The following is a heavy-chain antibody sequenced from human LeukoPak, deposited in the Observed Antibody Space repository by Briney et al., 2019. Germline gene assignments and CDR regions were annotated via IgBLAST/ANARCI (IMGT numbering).Heavy chain of an antibody. Sequence: ASVKVSCKASGYTFTGYYMHWVRQAPGQRLEWMGWINAGNGNTKYSQEFQGRVTITRDTSASTAYMELSSLRSEDMAVYYCARDGYYGSGSPGAYDAFDIWGQGTMVTVSS. CDR1: GYTFTGYY. CDR2: INAGNGNT. CDR3: ARDGYYGSGSPGAYDAFDI. J-gene: IGHJ3*02. V-gene: IGHV1-3*03. D-gene: IGHD3-10*01.